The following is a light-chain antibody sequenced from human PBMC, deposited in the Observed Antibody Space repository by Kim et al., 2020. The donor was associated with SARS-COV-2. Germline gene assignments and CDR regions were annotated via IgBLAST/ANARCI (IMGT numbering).Light chain of an antibody. V-gene: IGKV3-11*01. CDR3: QQRFT. CDR2: DAS. J-gene: IGKJ3*01. Sequence: PGERATLSCRASQSISSYLAWYQQKPGQAPRLLIYDASNRATGIAARFSGSGSGTDFTLTISSLEPEDFAVYYCQQRFTFGPGTKVDIK. CDR1: QSISSY.